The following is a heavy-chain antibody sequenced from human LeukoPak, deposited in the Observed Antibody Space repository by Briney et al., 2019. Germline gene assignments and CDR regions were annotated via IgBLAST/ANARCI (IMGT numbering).Heavy chain of an antibody. J-gene: IGHJ4*02. CDR3: ARGYSSGWYTAPPPYYFDY. CDR2: IIPIFGTA. CDR1: GGTFSSYA. V-gene: IGHV1-69*05. Sequence: SVKVSCKASGGTFSSYAISWVRQAPGQGLEWMGGIIPIFGTANYAQKFQGRVTITTDESTSTAYMELSSLRSEDTAVYYCARGYSSGWYTAPPPYYFDYWGQGTLVTASS. D-gene: IGHD6-19*01.